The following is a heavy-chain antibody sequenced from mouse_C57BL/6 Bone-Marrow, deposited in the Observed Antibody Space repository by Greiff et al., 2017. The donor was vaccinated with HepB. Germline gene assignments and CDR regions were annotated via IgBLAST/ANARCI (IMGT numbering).Heavy chain of an antibody. CDR3: ARSFYYSNYEGWFAY. D-gene: IGHD2-5*01. CDR1: GYTFTSYG. Sequence: LEESGAELARPGASVKLSCKASGYTFTSYGISWVQQRTGQGLEWIGEIYPRSGNTYYNEKFKGKATLTADKSSSTAYMELRSLTSEDSAVYFCARSFYYSNYEGWFAYWGQGTLVTVSA. V-gene: IGHV1-81*01. J-gene: IGHJ3*01. CDR2: IYPRSGNT.